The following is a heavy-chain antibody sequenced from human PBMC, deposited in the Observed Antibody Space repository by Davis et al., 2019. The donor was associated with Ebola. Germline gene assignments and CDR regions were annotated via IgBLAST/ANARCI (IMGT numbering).Heavy chain of an antibody. CDR3: ARGRVGGFDATFDH. Sequence: GGSLRLSCTASGLTFSNSWMSWVRQAPGKGLEWVANINQDGSVTNYVDSVKGRFTISRENAKNSLYLQMNSLRAEDTAVYYCARGRVGGFDATFDHWGQGTPVTVSS. J-gene: IGHJ4*02. CDR2: INQDGSVT. D-gene: IGHD5-12*01. V-gene: IGHV3-7*03. CDR1: GLTFSNSW.